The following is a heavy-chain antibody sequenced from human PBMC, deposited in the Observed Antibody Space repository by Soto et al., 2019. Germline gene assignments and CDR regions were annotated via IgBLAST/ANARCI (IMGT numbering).Heavy chain of an antibody. CDR2: IYYSGST. V-gene: IGHV4-30-4*01. J-gene: IGHJ5*02. CDR1: GGSISNGDFY. Sequence: SETLSLTCTVSGGSISNGDFYWSWIRQPPGKGLEWIGYIYYSGSTYYNPSLKSRVTISIDTSKNQFSLRLHSVTAADTAVYYCASAQASLNWFDPCGQGTLVTVYS. CDR3: ASAQASLNWFDP.